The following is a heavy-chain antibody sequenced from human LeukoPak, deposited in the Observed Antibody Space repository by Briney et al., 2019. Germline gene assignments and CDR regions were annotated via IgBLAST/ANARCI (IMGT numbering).Heavy chain of an antibody. CDR1: GYTLTELS. CDR2: FDPEDGET. D-gene: IGHD3-3*01. V-gene: IGHV1-24*01. CDR3: ATEWRNYDFWSGYSQRYGMDV. Sequence: ASVKVSCKVSGYTLTELSMHWVRQAPGKGLEWMGGFDPEDGETIYAQKFQGRVTMTEDTSTDTAYMELSSLRSEDTAVYYCATEWRNYDFWSGYSQRYGMDVWGQGATVTVSS. J-gene: IGHJ6*02.